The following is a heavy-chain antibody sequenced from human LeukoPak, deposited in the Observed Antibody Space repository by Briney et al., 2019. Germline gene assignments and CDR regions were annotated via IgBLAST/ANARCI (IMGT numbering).Heavy chain of an antibody. Sequence: SETLSLTCAVYGGSFSGYYWSWIRQPPGKGLEWIGEINHSGSTNYNPSLKSRVTISVDTSKNQFSLKLSSVTAADTAVYYCASLEYSSSPGWGQGTLVTVSS. V-gene: IGHV4-34*01. J-gene: IGHJ4*02. CDR2: INHSGST. CDR3: ASLEYSSSPG. CDR1: GGSFSGYY. D-gene: IGHD6-6*01.